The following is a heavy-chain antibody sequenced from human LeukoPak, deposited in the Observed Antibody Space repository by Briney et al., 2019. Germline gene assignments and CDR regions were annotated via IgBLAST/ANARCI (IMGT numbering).Heavy chain of an antibody. CDR1: GXTFSGYN. Sequence: PGGSLRLSCAASGXTFSGYNVHWVRQAPGKGLEWISYISTRSSTIYYADSVKGRFTISRDNGKNSLYLQMNSLRAEDTAVYYCARDPPFIIGTTFFDYWGQGTLVTVSS. CDR3: ARDPPFIIGTTFFDY. D-gene: IGHD1-20*01. CDR2: ISTRSSTI. J-gene: IGHJ4*02. V-gene: IGHV3-48*01.